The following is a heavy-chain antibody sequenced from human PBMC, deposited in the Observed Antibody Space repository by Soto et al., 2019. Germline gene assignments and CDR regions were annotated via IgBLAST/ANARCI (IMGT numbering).Heavy chain of an antibody. Sequence: QITLKESGPTLVRPTQTLMLTCTFSGFSLSTSGLGVGWIRQPPGKALAWLALIYCNDDKRYRPSLKDRLTITEDTSKNPVVLTMTNMDPGDTATYYCAHRPSGWYLFDYWGQGTLVTGFS. CDR2: IYCNDDK. CDR1: GFSLSTSGLG. J-gene: IGHJ4*02. D-gene: IGHD6-19*01. V-gene: IGHV2-5*01. CDR3: AHRPSGWYLFDY.